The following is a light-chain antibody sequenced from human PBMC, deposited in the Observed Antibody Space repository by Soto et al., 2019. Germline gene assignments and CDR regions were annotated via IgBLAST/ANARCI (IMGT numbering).Light chain of an antibody. Sequence: DIVMTQSPDSLAVSLGEXATINCKSSQSVLYSSNNKNYLAWYQQKPGQPPKLLIYWASTRESGVPDRFSGSGSGTDFTLTISSLQAEDVAVYYCQQYYSTEWTFGQGTKVDIK. V-gene: IGKV4-1*01. CDR3: QQYYSTEWT. CDR2: WAS. CDR1: QSVLYSSNNKNY. J-gene: IGKJ1*01.